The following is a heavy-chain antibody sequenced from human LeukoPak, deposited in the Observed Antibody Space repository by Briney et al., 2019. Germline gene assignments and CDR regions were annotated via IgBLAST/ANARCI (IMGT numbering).Heavy chain of an antibody. J-gene: IGHJ6*03. Sequence: SETLSLTCTVSGGSISSGSYYWSWIRQPAGKGLEWIGRIYTSGSTNYNPSLKRRVNISVDTSKNQFSLKLSSVTAADTAVYYCARDSGITYYDFWSGYYHYYYMDVWGKGTTVTVSS. CDR1: GGSISSGSYY. D-gene: IGHD3-3*01. V-gene: IGHV4-61*02. CDR2: IYTSGST. CDR3: ARDSGITYYDFWSGYYHYYYMDV.